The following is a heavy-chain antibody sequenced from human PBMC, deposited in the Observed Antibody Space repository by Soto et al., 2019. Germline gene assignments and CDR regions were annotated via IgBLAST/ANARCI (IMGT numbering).Heavy chain of an antibody. CDR2: IYYSGST. V-gene: IGHV4-31*03. CDR1: GGSISSGGYY. J-gene: IGHJ4*02. D-gene: IGHD3-22*01. CDR3: ASGQGGYNGHFDY. Sequence: NPXGTLSLTCTVSGGSISSGGYYWSWIRQHPGKGLEWIGYIYYSGSTYYNPSLKSRVTISVDTSKNQFSLKLSSVTAADTAVYYCASGQGGYNGHFDYWGQGTLVTVSS.